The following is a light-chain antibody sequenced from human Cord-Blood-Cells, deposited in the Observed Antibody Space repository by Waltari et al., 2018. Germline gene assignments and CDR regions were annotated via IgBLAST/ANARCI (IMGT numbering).Light chain of an antibody. V-gene: IGLV2-14*01. J-gene: IGLJ3*02. Sequence: QSALTQPASVSGSPGQSITISCTGTSSDVGGYNYVSWYQQHPGNAPKLMIYDVSKRPSGGANRFPGATSGNTASLTISGLQAEDEADYYCSSYTSSSTWVFGGGTKLTVL. CDR2: DVS. CDR1: SSDVGGYNY. CDR3: SSYTSSSTWV.